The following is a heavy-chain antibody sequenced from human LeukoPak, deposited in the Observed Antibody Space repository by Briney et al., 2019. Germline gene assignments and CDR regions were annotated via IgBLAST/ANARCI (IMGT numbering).Heavy chain of an antibody. CDR2: IIPILGIA. D-gene: IGHD3-10*01. CDR1: GGTFSSYA. Sequence: SVKASCKASGGTFSSYAISWVRQAPGQGLEWMGRIIPILGIANYAQKFQGRVTITADKSTSTAYMELSSLRSEDTAVYYCARDGHTLLGGVDVWGQGTTVTVSS. CDR3: ARDGHTLLGGVDV. J-gene: IGHJ6*02. V-gene: IGHV1-69*04.